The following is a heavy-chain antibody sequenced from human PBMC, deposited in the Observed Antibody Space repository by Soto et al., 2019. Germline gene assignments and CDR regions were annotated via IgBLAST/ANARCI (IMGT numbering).Heavy chain of an antibody. Sequence: SETMSLTCAVSGGSISCTTYSWSWIRQPPGKGLEWIGYIYDSGNTYYNPSLKSQFSISVDRSKNQFSLKLSSVTAADTAVYYCARGQGAAAGHSNFDYWGQGALVTVSS. V-gene: IGHV4-30-2*01. D-gene: IGHD6-13*01. CDR2: IYDSGNT. J-gene: IGHJ4*02. CDR1: GGSISCTTYS. CDR3: ARGQGAAAGHSNFDY.